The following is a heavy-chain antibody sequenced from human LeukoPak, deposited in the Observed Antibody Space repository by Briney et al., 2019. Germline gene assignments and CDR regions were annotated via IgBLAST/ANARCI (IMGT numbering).Heavy chain of an antibody. Sequence: EASVKVSCKASGYTFTSYAMHWVRQAPGQRLEWMGWINAGNGNTKYSQKFQGRVTITRDTSASTAYMELSSLRSEDTAVYYCARWAVAGTASPEYYFDYWGQGTLVTVSS. CDR2: INAGNGNT. CDR1: GYTFTSYA. CDR3: ARWAVAGTASPEYYFDY. J-gene: IGHJ4*02. V-gene: IGHV1-3*01. D-gene: IGHD6-19*01.